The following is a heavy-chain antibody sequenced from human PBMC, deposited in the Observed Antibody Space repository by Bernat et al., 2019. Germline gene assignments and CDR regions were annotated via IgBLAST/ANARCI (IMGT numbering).Heavy chain of an antibody. D-gene: IGHD2-8*02. J-gene: IGHJ4*02. CDR1: GFTFSSYV. CDR3: AKKFQPHTGIPFDY. CDR2: ISGSGDTT. V-gene: IGHV3-23*01. Sequence: EVQLLESGGGLEQPGGSLRLSCAASGFTFSSYVMSWVRQAPGKGLEWVSVISGSGDTTYYADSVRGLFTISRDNSKNTLFLQMNSLRAEDTALYYCAKKFQPHTGIPFDYWGQGTLVTVSS.